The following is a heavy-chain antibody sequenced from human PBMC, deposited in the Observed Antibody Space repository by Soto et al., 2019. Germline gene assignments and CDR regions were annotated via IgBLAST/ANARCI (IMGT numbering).Heavy chain of an antibody. V-gene: IGHV1-24*01. J-gene: IGHJ4*02. CDR2: FDPEDGET. D-gene: IGHD6-19*01. CDR3: ATGSSGWYGKYYFDD. Sequence: ASVKVSCKVSGYTLTQLSMHWVRQAPGKGLEWMGGFDPEDGETIYAQKFQGRVTMTEDTSTDTAYMELSSLRSEDTAVYYSATGSSGWYGKYYFDDWGQGTLVAVSA. CDR1: GYTLTQLS.